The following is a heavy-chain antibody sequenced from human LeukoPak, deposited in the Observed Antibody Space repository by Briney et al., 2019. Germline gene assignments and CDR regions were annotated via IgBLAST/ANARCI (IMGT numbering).Heavy chain of an antibody. CDR3: ARVDYGSGCDF. V-gene: IGHV3-64*01. CDR2: ISSNGRRT. Sequence: GGSLRLSCAASGFTFSSYSMHWVRQAPGKGLEFVSAISSNGRRTYYANSVKGRFTISRDISKNTLYLQMGSLRAEDMAVYYCARVDYGSGCDFWGQGTLVTVSS. J-gene: IGHJ4*02. D-gene: IGHD6-19*01. CDR1: GFTFSSYS.